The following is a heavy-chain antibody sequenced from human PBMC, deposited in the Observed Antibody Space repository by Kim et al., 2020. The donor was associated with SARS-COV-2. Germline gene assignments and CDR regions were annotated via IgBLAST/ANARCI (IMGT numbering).Heavy chain of an antibody. CDR1: GFTFSSYA. J-gene: IGHJ4*02. Sequence: GGSLRLSCAASGFTFSSYAMHWVRQAPGKGLEWVAVISYDGNNKYYADSVKGRFTISRDNSKNTLYLQMNSLRAEDTAVYYCAGALGGYYYGSGRNWGQGTLVTVSS. V-gene: IGHV3-30*04. CDR3: AGALGGYYYGSGRN. D-gene: IGHD3-10*01. CDR2: ISYDGNNK.